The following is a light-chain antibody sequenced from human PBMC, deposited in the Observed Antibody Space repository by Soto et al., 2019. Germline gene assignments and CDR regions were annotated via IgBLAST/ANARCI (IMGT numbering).Light chain of an antibody. CDR2: KAS. CDR1: QSISSW. CDR3: QQYNSYSAYT. J-gene: IGKJ2*01. Sequence: DIQMTQSPSTLSASVGGRVTITCRASQSISSWLAWYQQKPGKAPKLLIYKASSLESGVPSRFSGSGSGTEFTLTISSLQPDDFATYYCQQYNSYSAYTFGQGTKVDIK. V-gene: IGKV1-5*03.